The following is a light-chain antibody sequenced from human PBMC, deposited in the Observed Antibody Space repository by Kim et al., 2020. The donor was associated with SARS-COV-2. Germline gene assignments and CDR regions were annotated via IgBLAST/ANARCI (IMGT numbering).Light chain of an antibody. CDR2: SAS. J-gene: IGKJ5*01. CDR1: QSVSSSY. Sequence: PGERATLSCRASQSVSSSYLAWYQQKPGQAPRLLMYSASSRATGIPDRFSGSGSGTDFTLTISRLEPEDFAVYYCQQYGSSPPITFGQGTRLEIK. CDR3: QQYGSSPPIT. V-gene: IGKV3-20*01.